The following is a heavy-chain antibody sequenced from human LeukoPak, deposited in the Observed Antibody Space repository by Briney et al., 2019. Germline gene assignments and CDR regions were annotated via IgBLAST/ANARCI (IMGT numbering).Heavy chain of an antibody. CDR3: ARSRNHDSTGYNPTYYFDS. Sequence: SETLSLTCTVSGGSIIGSYWTWIRQSPGGGLEYIGYIYNTVDVNYSPSLKSRVTISIDMSRSQFSLRLKSVTAADTAIYYCARSRNHDSTGYNPTYYFDSWGQGALVTVSS. V-gene: IGHV4-59*01. CDR1: GGSIIGSY. D-gene: IGHD3-22*01. CDR2: IYNTVDV. J-gene: IGHJ4*02.